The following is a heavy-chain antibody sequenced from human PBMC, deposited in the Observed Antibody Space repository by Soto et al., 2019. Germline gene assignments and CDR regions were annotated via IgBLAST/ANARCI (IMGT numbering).Heavy chain of an antibody. CDR1: GGTFSSYA. CDR2: IIPIFGTA. J-gene: IGHJ6*02. CDR3: ARSVFVGYYYGMDV. V-gene: IGHV1-69*13. D-gene: IGHD1-26*01. Sequence: SVKVSCKASGGTFSSYAISWVRQAPGQGLEWMGGIIPIFGTANYAQKFQGRVTITADESTSTAYMELSSLRPEDTAAYYCARSVFVGYYYGMDVWGQGTTVTVSS.